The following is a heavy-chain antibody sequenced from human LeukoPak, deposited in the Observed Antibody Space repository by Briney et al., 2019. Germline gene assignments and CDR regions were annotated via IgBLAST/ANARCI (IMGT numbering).Heavy chain of an antibody. CDR2: TNHSGYT. D-gene: IGHD3-10*01. J-gene: IGHJ2*01. CDR1: GESFSGYF. CDR3: ARIWPDL. V-gene: IGHV4-34*01. Sequence: SETLSLTCAVYGESFSGYFWSWIRQPPGKGLEWIGETNHSGYTNYNPSLKSRVTISVDTSKKQFSLKLNSVTAADTAVYYCARIWPDLWGRGTLVTVSS.